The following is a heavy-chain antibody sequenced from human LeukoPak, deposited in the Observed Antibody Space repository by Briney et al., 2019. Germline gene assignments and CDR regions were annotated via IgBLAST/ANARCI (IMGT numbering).Heavy chain of an antibody. Sequence: GGSLRLSCAAWGLTFDDYAIHWVRQAPGKGLEWVSGINWYSGSIGYADSVKGRFTISRDNAKNSLYLQMNSLRAEDTALYYCAKDRISCYDSSGYYYEGGFDYWGQGTMVTVSS. J-gene: IGHJ4*02. CDR3: AKDRISCYDSSGYYYEGGFDY. CDR1: GLTFDDYA. D-gene: IGHD3-22*01. V-gene: IGHV3-9*01. CDR2: INWYSGSI.